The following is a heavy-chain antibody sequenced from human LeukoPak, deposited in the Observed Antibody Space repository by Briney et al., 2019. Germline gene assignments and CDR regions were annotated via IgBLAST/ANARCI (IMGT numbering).Heavy chain of an antibody. CDR3: ARYCNSTSCSPGIYYFDY. CDR2: IYYSGST. Sequence: PSETLSLTCTFSGGSISSGDYYWSWIRQPPGKGLEWIGYIYYSGSTYYNPSLKSRVTISVDTSKNQFSLKLSSVTAADTAVYYCARYCNSTSCSPGIYYFDYWGQGTLVTVSS. CDR1: GGSISSGDYY. V-gene: IGHV4-30-4*01. J-gene: IGHJ4*02. D-gene: IGHD2-2*01.